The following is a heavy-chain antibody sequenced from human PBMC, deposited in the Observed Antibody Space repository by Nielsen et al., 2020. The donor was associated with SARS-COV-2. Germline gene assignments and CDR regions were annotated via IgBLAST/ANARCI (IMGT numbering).Heavy chain of an antibody. CDR2: ISGSGGST. V-gene: IGHV3-23*01. CDR3: AKDKYQLLNYGMDV. Sequence: GESLKISCAASGFTFSSYAMSWVRQAPGKGLEWVSAISGSGGSTYYADSVKGRFTISRDNSKNTLYLQMNSLRAEDTAVYHCAKDKYQLLNYGMDVWGQGTTVTVSS. D-gene: IGHD2-2*01. CDR1: GFTFSSYA. J-gene: IGHJ6*02.